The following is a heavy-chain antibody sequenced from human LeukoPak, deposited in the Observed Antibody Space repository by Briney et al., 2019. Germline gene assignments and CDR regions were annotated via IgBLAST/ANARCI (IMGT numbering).Heavy chain of an antibody. J-gene: IGHJ3*02. Sequence: PSETLSLTCTVSGGSSSSYYWSWIRQPAGKVLEWIGRIYTSGSTNYNPSLKSRVTMSVDTSKNQFSLKLSSVTAADTAVYYCARDALQLWDAFDIWGQGTMVTVSS. CDR2: IYTSGST. CDR1: GGSSSSYY. CDR3: ARDALQLWDAFDI. D-gene: IGHD5-18*01. V-gene: IGHV4-4*07.